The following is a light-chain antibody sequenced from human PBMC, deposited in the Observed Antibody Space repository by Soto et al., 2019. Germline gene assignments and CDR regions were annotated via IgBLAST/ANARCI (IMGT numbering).Light chain of an antibody. Sequence: QSALTQPPSASETPGQTVSISCSGSNSNIASNTVNWYQHLPGTAPKLLIYYNNQRPSGVPDRSSGSKSGTSASLAISGLQSEDESDYYCAAWDDTLKRYVFGTGTKVTVL. J-gene: IGLJ1*01. CDR1: NSNIASNT. V-gene: IGLV1-44*01. CDR2: YNN. CDR3: AAWDDTLKRYV.